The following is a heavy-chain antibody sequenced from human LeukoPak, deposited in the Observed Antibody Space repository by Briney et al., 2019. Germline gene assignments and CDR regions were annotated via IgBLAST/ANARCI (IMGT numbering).Heavy chain of an antibody. J-gene: IGHJ4*02. CDR2: IYYSGST. CDR3: ARGFAVDY. CDR1: GRSISSYY. D-gene: IGHD3-3*01. Sequence: SETLSLTCTVCGRSISSYYWSWIRQPPGKALEGIGYIYYSGSTKHNPSLKSRVIISVDTSKSQFSLKLSSVTAADTAVYYCARGFAVDYWGQGTLVTVSS. V-gene: IGHV4-59*01.